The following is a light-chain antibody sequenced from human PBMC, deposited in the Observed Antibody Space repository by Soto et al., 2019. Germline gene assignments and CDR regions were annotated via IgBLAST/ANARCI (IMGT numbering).Light chain of an antibody. V-gene: IGLV2-14*01. J-gene: IGLJ2*01. CDR3: SSYTTYSTLV. Sequence: QSALTQPASVSGSPGQSITISCTGTSSDVGAYKYVYWYQQQPDKAPRLMIYEVSNRPSGVSSRFSGYKSGNTASLTISGLRAEDEAVYYCSSYTTYSTLVFGGGTKVTVL. CDR1: SSDVGAYKY. CDR2: EVS.